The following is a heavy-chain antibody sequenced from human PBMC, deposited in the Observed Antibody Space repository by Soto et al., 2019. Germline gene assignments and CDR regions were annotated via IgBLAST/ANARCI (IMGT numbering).Heavy chain of an antibody. D-gene: IGHD6-13*01. V-gene: IGHV3-21*01. CDR1: RFTFRSFT. CDR2: ISSNSTYI. CDR3: TRDASRDSSARGWFDP. J-gene: IGHJ5*02. Sequence: HGGSLRLACAASRFTFRSFTMNWVRQVPRKVLEWVSTISSNSTYIYYTDALRGHFTISRDNAKNSRHVHMNSLRAKDTAVYYCTRDASRDSSARGWFDPWGPGTLVTVSS.